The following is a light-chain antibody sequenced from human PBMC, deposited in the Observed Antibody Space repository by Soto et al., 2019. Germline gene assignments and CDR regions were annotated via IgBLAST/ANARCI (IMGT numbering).Light chain of an antibody. CDR3: QHYNNWPLT. CDR1: QNIHTN. V-gene: IGKV3-15*01. J-gene: IGKJ4*01. Sequence: EIVMTQSPATLSVSPGERATLSCRAGQNIHTNLAWYQQKPGQTPRLLIYATSTRATGIPARFSGSGSATEFTLTISSLQSEDFAVYYCQHYNNWPLTFGGGTKVDIK. CDR2: ATS.